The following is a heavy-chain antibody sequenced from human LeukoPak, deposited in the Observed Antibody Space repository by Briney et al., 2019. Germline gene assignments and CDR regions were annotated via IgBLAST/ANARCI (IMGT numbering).Heavy chain of an antibody. CDR1: GFTVSSSY. CDR2: FYSGGST. CDR3: ARDARNGFDY. D-gene: IGHD1-14*01. J-gene: IGHJ4*02. Sequence: AGGSLRLSCAVSGFTVSSSYMSWVRQAPGKGLEWVSIFYSGGSTFYADSVKGRFTISRDISKNTLYLQMNSLRAEDTAVYYCARDARNGFDYWGQGTLVTVSS. V-gene: IGHV3-66*01.